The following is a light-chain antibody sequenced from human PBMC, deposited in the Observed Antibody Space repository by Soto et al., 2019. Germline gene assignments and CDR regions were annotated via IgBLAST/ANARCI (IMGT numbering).Light chain of an antibody. CDR2: KAS. Sequence: DIQMTQSPSTLSASVGDRVTITYRASQSISTWLAWYQQKPGKAPKVLIYKASSLETGVPPRFSGSGSGTEFTLTISSLQPGDFATYYCQQYDSYPYTFGQGTKVDIK. CDR3: QQYDSYPYT. CDR1: QSISTW. J-gene: IGKJ2*01. V-gene: IGKV1-5*03.